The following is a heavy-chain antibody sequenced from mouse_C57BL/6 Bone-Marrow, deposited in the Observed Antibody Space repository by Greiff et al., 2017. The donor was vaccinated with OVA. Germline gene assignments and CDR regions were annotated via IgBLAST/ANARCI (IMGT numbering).Heavy chain of an antibody. CDR2: IDPSDSYT. D-gene: IGHD1-1*01. CDR1: GYTFTSYW. V-gene: IGHV1-69*01. J-gene: IGHJ4*01. Sequence: QVQLQQPGAELVMPGASVKLSCKASGYTFTSYWMHWVKQRPGQGLEWIGEIDPSDSYTNYNQKFKGKSTLTVDKSSSTAYMQLSSLTSEDSAVYYCARDTTGGAYYAMDYWGQGTSVTVSS. CDR3: ARDTTGGAYYAMDY.